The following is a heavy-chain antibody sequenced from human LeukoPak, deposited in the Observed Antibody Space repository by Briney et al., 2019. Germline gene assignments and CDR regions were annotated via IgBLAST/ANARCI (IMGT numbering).Heavy chain of an antibody. D-gene: IGHD1-26*01. V-gene: IGHV1-18*01. CDR2: ISAYNGNT. CDR3: ARPTRTWELPYDAFDI. J-gene: IGHJ3*02. CDR1: GYTFTSYG. Sequence: GASVKVSCKASGYTFTSYGISWVRQAPGQGLEWMGWISAYNGNTNYAQKLQGRVTMTTDTSTSTAYMELRSLRSDDTAVYYCARPTRTWELPYDAFDIWGQGTMVTVSS.